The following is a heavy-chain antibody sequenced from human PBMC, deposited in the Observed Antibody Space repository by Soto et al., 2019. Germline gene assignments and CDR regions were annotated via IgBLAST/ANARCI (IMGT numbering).Heavy chain of an antibody. CDR2: INHSGST. J-gene: IGHJ4*02. CDR3: TTLYYFAFNY. D-gene: IGHD2-2*02. V-gene: IGHV4-34*01. Sequence: SETLSLTCAVYGGSFSGYYWTWIRQPPGTGLEWIGEINHSGSTNYNPSLKSRVNISVDTSKNQFSLKLTSVTAADTAVYYCTTLYYFAFNYWGQGALVTVSS. CDR1: GGSFSGYY.